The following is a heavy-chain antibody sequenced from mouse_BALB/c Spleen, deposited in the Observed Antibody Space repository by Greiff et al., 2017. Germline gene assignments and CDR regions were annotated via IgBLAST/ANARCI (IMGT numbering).Heavy chain of an antibody. J-gene: IGHJ2*01. D-gene: IGHD1-1*01. CDR3: ARRYGSSYDYFDY. V-gene: IGHV1-4*01. CDR2: INPSSGYT. Sequence: VKLVESGAVLARPGASVKMSCKASGYTFTSYTMHWVKQRPGQGLEWIGYINPSSGYTNYNQKFKDKATLTADKSSSTAYMQLSSLTSEDSAVYYCARRYGSSYDYFDYWGQGTTLTVSS. CDR1: GYTFTSYT.